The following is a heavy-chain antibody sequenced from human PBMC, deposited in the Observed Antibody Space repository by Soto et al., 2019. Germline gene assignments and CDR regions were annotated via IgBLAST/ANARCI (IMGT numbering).Heavy chain of an antibody. CDR2: ISSSSSYI. Sequence: GGSLRLSCAASGFTFSSYSMNWVRQAPGKGLEWVSSISSSSSYIYYADSVKGRFTISRDNAKNSLYLQMNSLRAEDTAVYYCASFKYYYDSSGYFHDAFDIWGQGTMVTVS. V-gene: IGHV3-21*01. J-gene: IGHJ3*02. D-gene: IGHD3-22*01. CDR3: ASFKYYYDSSGYFHDAFDI. CDR1: GFTFSSYS.